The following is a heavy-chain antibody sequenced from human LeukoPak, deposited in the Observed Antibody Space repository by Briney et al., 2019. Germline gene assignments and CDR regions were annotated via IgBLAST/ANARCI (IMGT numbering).Heavy chain of an antibody. CDR3: ARDGVRAVSLDY. V-gene: IGHV4-38-2*02. Sequence: SETLSLTCTVSTYSISSGYYWGWIRQPPGKGLEWIGNIYHNGNTYYNPSLKSRVTISVDTSKKQFSLKLRTATAADTAVYYCARDGVRAVSLDYWGQGTLVTVSS. D-gene: IGHD1-1*01. CDR1: TYSISSGYY. J-gene: IGHJ4*02. CDR2: IYHNGNT.